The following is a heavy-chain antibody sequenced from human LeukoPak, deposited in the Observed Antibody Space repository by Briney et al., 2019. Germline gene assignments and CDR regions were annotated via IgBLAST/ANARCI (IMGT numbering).Heavy chain of an antibody. D-gene: IGHD1-26*01. V-gene: IGHV1-2*02. Sequence: ASVKVSCKASGYTFTGYYMHWVRQAPGQGLEWMGWINPNSGGTNYAQKFQGRVTMTRDTSISTAYMELSRLRSDDTAVYYCASTPSGIVGALDYWGQGTLVTVSS. CDR1: GYTFTGYY. CDR3: ASTPSGIVGALDY. J-gene: IGHJ4*02. CDR2: INPNSGGT.